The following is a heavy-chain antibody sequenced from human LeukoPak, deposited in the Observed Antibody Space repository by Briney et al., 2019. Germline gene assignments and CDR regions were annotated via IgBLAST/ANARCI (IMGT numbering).Heavy chain of an antibody. V-gene: IGHV3-7*01. J-gene: IGHJ4*02. D-gene: IGHD6-19*01. CDR3: ARAGYTSGYDY. Sequence: GGSLRLSCAASGFTFSSYWMSWVRQALGKGLEWLANIKEDGSDKYYVDSVKGRFTISRDNAKNSLYLQMNNLRVEDTAVYYCARAGYTSGYDYWGQGTLVTVSS. CDR1: GFTFSSYW. CDR2: IKEDGSDK.